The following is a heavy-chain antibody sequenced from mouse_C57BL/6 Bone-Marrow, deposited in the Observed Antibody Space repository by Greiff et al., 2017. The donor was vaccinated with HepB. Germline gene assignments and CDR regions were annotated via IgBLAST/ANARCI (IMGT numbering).Heavy chain of an antibody. J-gene: IGHJ2*01. V-gene: IGHV6-3*01. Sequence: EVMLVESGGGLVKPGGSLKLSCVASGFTFSNYWMNWVRQSPEKGLEWVAQIRLKSDNYATHYAESVKGRFTISRDDSKSSVYLQMNNLRAEDTGIYYCTEDYAYYFDYWGQGTTLTVSS. CDR2: IRLKSDNYAT. CDR3: TEDYAYYFDY. D-gene: IGHD1-1*02. CDR1: GFTFSNYW.